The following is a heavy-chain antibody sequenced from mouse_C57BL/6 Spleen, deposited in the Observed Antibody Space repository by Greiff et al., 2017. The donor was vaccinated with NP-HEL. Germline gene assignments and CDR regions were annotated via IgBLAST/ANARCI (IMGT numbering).Heavy chain of an antibody. CDR1: GYAFSSYW. V-gene: IGHV1-80*01. CDR3: ARGGLRFLFDY. CDR2: IYPGDGDT. D-gene: IGHD2-4*01. Sequence: QVQLQQSGAELVKPGASVKISCKASGYAFSSYWMNWVKQRPGKGLEWIGQIYPGDGDTNYNGKFKGKATLTADKSSSTAYMQLISLTSEDSAVYFCARGGLRFLFDYWGQGTTLTVSS. J-gene: IGHJ2*01.